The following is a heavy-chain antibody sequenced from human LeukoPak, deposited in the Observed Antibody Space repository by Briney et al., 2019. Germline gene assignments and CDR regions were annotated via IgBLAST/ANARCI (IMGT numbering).Heavy chain of an antibody. Sequence: GGSLRLSCAASRFTFSSYWMHWVRQAPGKGLVWVSRINSDGSSAIYADSVKGRFTFSRDNAKNTLYLQMNSLRAEDTAVYYCVRDKFGTLIYGSSCFDSWGQGTLVTVSS. D-gene: IGHD6-6*01. CDR3: VRDKFGTLIYGSSCFDS. J-gene: IGHJ4*02. V-gene: IGHV3-74*01. CDR1: RFTFSSYW. CDR2: INSDGSSA.